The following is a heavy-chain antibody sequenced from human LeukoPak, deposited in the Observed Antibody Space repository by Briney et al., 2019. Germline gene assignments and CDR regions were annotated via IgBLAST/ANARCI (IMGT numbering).Heavy chain of an antibody. V-gene: IGHV1-2*02. CDR2: INPNSGGT. J-gene: IGHJ5*02. CDR3: ARVLFPIGYCGGDCYPGDWFDP. D-gene: IGHD2-21*02. Sequence: ASVKVSCTASGYTFTGYYMHWVRQAPGQGLEWMGWINPNSGGTNYAQKFQGRVTMTRDTSISTAYMELSRLRSDDTAVYYCARVLFPIGYCGGDCYPGDWFDPWGQGTLVTVSS. CDR1: GYTFTGYY.